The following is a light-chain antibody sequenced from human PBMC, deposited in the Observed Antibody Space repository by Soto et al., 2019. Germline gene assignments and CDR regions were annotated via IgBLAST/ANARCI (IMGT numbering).Light chain of an antibody. CDR1: HTISSSY. CDR3: QQYDSSPRT. Sequence: ENVLTQTPGTLSLSPGQRGTLSCRASHTISSSYLAWYQQKPGQAPRLLIYAICDRATGVPDRFRGSGSGTDFTLTITRLEPEDFAVYFCQQYDSSPRTFGQGTNVEIK. J-gene: IGKJ1*01. V-gene: IGKV3-20*01. CDR2: AIC.